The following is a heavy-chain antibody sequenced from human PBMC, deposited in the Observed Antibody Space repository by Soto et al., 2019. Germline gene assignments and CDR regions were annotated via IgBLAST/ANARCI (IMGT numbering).Heavy chain of an antibody. Sequence: PSETLSLTCAVYGGSVNGYYWNWIRQPPGKGLEWIGEINHTGGTHYNPSLKSRVTMSVDTSKNQFSLRLRSVTAADTAVYYCVRDGTKTLRDWFDPWGQGISVTVSS. CDR1: GGSVNGYY. CDR2: INHTGGT. CDR3: VRDGTKTLRDWFDP. V-gene: IGHV4-34*10. J-gene: IGHJ5*02. D-gene: IGHD1-1*01.